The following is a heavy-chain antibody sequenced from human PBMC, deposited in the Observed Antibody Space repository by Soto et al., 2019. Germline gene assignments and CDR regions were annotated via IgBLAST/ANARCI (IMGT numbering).Heavy chain of an antibody. CDR2: IYYSGST. CDR1: GGSVSSSSYF. J-gene: IGHJ4*02. D-gene: IGHD6-6*01. V-gene: IGHV4-39*01. Sequence: QLQLQESGPGLVKPSETLSLTCTVSGGSVSSSSYFWGWIRQPPGKGLEWIGSIYYSGSTYCNPSLKSRVTISVDTSKNQFSLKLSSVTAADTGVYYCARIKQLVDRDYWGQGTLVTVSS. CDR3: ARIKQLVDRDY.